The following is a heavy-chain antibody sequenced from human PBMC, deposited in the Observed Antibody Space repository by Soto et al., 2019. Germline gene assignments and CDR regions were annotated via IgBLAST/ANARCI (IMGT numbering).Heavy chain of an antibody. CDR1: GFTYSDYY. V-gene: IGHV3-11*06. CDR3: ARHLGVGATDY. J-gene: IGHJ4*02. D-gene: IGHD1-26*01. Sequence: QVQLVESGGGLVKPGGSLRLSCAASGFTYSDYYMSWIRQAPGKGLEWVSYISSSSSYTNYADSVKGRFTISRDNAKNSLYLQMNSLRAEDTAVYYCARHLGVGATDYWGQGTLVTVSS. CDR2: ISSSSSYT.